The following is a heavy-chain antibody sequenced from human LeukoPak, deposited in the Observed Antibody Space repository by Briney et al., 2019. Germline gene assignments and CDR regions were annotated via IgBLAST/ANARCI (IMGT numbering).Heavy chain of an antibody. CDR3: AKGGRGNGEVY. D-gene: IGHD2-8*01. Sequence: GGSLRLSCAVSGFTFSSYWMNWVRQAPGKGQEWVANIKQDGGEKNYVDSVKGRFTISRDNAKSSLFLQMNDLRAEDTAVYYCAKGGRGNGEVYWGQGTLVTVSS. CDR1: GFTFSSYW. CDR2: IKQDGGEK. J-gene: IGHJ4*02. V-gene: IGHV3-7*01.